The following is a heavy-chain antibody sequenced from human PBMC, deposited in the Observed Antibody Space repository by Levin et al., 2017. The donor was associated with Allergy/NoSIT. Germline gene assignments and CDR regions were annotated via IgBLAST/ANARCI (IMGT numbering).Heavy chain of an antibody. V-gene: IGHV3-21*01. Sequence: GGSLRLSCAASGFSFTNYNLNWVRQAPGKGLEWVSSITSSSSYIYYADSVKGRFTISRDNAKNSLYLQMNSLRAEDTAVYYCARGSSGYSSDYWGQGTLVTVSS. CDR2: ITSSSSYI. D-gene: IGHD3-22*01. CDR1: GFSFTNYN. CDR3: ARGSSGYSSDY. J-gene: IGHJ4*02.